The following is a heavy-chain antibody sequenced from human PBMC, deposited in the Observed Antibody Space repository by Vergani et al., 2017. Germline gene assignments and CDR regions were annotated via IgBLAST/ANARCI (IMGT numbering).Heavy chain of an antibody. Sequence: QAQLQESGPGLVKPPGTLSLTCAVSGVSIKSGFWWNWVRQPPGKGLEWIGEIYYTGITNYNSSLKSRVSMAVDTSKNQFSLKLTSVTAADTAVYFCAGDSHSWQRADHWGQGTLVTVSS. D-gene: IGHD4-11*01. CDR3: AGDSHSWQRADH. V-gene: IGHV4-4*01. CDR1: GVSIKSGFW. CDR2: IYYTGIT. J-gene: IGHJ4*02.